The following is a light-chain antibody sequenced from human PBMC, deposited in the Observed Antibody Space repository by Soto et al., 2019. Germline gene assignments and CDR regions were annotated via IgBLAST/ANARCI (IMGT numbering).Light chain of an antibody. J-gene: IGKJ4*01. V-gene: IGKV3-11*01. Sequence: EIVLTQSPATLSLSPGERATLSCRASQSVSSYLAWYQQKPGQAPRLLIYDASNRATGIPARFSGSGSGTDFTLTITSLEPEDFAVYYCQPYNNWPLTFGGGTKVESK. CDR1: QSVSSY. CDR3: QPYNNWPLT. CDR2: DAS.